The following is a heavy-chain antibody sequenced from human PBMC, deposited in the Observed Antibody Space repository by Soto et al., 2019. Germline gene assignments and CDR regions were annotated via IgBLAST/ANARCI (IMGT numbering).Heavy chain of an antibody. D-gene: IGHD3-10*01. CDR3: ARGSTDFYPGSRIFDF. J-gene: IGHJ4*02. Sequence: PGGSLRLSCVASGLTFGSRAMTWVRQAPGEGLQWVSTITDTGGDAKYADSVRGRFVISRDNSKKTLYLQMTSLTAEDSAMYYCARGSTDFYPGSRIFDFWGRGTLVTVSS. CDR1: GLTFGSRA. V-gene: IGHV3-23*01. CDR2: ITDTGGDA.